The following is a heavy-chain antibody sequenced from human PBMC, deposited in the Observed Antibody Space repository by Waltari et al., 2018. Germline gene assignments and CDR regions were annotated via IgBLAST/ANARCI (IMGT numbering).Heavy chain of an antibody. CDR1: GFPFSSHW. J-gene: IGHJ3*01. CDR2: INSDGSGT. Sequence: VQLVASGGGLVQPGGSLRVSCTASGFPFSSHWMHWVRQVPGKGLVWVSRINSDGSGTSYADSAKGRFTISRDNAKNTLFLQMNSLRGEDTDVYYCASGNSHAFDLWGQGTMVTVSS. CDR3: ASGNSHAFDL. V-gene: IGHV3-74*01. D-gene: IGHD1-7*01.